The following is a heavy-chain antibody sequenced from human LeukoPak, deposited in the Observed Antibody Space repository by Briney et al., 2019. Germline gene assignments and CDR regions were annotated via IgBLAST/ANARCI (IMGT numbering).Heavy chain of an antibody. V-gene: IGHV1-8*03. CDR3: ARAYYDFWSGPNWFDP. D-gene: IGHD3-3*01. CDR1: GYTFTSYD. Sequence: ASVKFSCKASGYTFTSYDINWVRQASGPGLELIKWMTPNSGNTGYAQKFQGRVTITRNTSISTAYMELSSLRSEDTAVYYCARAYYDFWSGPNWFDPWGQGTLVTVSS. J-gene: IGHJ5*02. CDR2: MTPNSGNT.